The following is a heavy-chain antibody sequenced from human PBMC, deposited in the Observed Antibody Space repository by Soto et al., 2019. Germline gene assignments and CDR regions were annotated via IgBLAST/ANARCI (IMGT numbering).Heavy chain of an antibody. V-gene: IGHV5-51*01. D-gene: IGHD6-19*01. CDR2: IYPVDSDT. Sequence: KVSCKASGGTFSSYAISWVRHLPGKGLKWMGIIYPVDSDTRYSPSFQGQVTISADNSISTAYLQWSSLKALDTAMYYCARHTLYSSGWFIDYWGQGTLVTVSS. CDR1: GGTFSSYA. J-gene: IGHJ4*02. CDR3: ARHTLYSSGWFIDY.